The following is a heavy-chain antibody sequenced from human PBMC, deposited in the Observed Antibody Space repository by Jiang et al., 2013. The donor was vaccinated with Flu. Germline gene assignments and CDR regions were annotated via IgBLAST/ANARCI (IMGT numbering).Heavy chain of an antibody. V-gene: IGHV3-9*01. CDR1: GFTFDDYA. Sequence: QLVESGGGLVQPGRSLRLSCAASGFTFDDYAMHWVRQAPGKGLEWVSGISWNSGSIGYADSVKGRFTISRDNAKNSLYLQMNSLRAEDTALYYCAKDTVLWFGEGYFDYWGQGTLVTVSS. J-gene: IGHJ4*02. CDR2: ISWNSGSI. CDR3: AKDTVLWFGEGYFDY. D-gene: IGHD3-10*01.